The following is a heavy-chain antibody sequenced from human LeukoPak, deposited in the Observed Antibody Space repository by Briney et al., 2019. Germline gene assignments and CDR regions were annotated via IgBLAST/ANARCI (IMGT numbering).Heavy chain of an antibody. D-gene: IGHD3-22*01. Sequence: ASVKVSCKASGYTFTGYYMHWVRQAPGQGLEWMGWINPNSGGTNYAQKFQGRVTMTRDTSISTAYIELSRLRSDDTAVYYCARNYYESSGAIDYWGQGTLVTVSS. CDR2: INPNSGGT. J-gene: IGHJ4*02. CDR3: ARNYYESSGAIDY. CDR1: GYTFTGYY. V-gene: IGHV1-2*02.